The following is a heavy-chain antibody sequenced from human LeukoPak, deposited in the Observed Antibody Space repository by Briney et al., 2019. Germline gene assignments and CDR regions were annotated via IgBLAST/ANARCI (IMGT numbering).Heavy chain of an antibody. Sequence: ASVKVSCKASGYTFTSYAMQWVRQAPGQRLEWMGWINAGNGNTKYSQKFQGRVTITRDTSASTAYMELSSLRSEDTAVYYCARDRIAVAGTGGFDYWGQGTLVTVSS. D-gene: IGHD6-19*01. CDR1: GYTFTSYA. CDR3: ARDRIAVAGTGGFDY. V-gene: IGHV1-3*01. J-gene: IGHJ4*02. CDR2: INAGNGNT.